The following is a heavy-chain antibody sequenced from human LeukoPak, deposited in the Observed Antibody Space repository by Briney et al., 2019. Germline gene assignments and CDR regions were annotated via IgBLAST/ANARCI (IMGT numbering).Heavy chain of an antibody. Sequence: GASVKVSCKASGYTFTGYYMHWVRQAPGQGLEWMGWINPNSGGTNYAQKFQGRVTMTRDTSISTAYMELSRLRSDDTAVYYCARNLLRIAVAGRSFGYWGQGTLVAVSS. D-gene: IGHD6-19*01. CDR1: GYTFTGYY. V-gene: IGHV1-2*02. J-gene: IGHJ4*02. CDR3: ARNLLRIAVAGRSFGY. CDR2: INPNSGGT.